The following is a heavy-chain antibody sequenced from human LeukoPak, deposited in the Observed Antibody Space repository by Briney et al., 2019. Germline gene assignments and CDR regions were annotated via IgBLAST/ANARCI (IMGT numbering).Heavy chain of an antibody. D-gene: IGHD3-22*01. V-gene: IGHV3-48*01. J-gene: IGHJ5*02. CDR3: ARVRRYFDTSGYQVFWFDP. CDR1: GFTFSTYS. CDR2: IGGSGTTI. Sequence: GGSLRLSCAASGFTFSTYSMNWVRQAPGKGLEWISHIGGSGTTIYYADSVKGRLTISRDNAKKLLYLQMNSLRAEDTAVYYCARVRRYFDTSGYQVFWFDPWGQGTRVTVSS.